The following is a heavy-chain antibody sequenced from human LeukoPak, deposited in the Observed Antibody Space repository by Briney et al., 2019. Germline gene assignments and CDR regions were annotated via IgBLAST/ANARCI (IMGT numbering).Heavy chain of an antibody. D-gene: IGHD3-9*01. V-gene: IGHV1-18*01. J-gene: IGHJ4*02. CDR1: GYTFITHG. Sequence: ASVKVSCKASGYTFITHGLTWVRQAPGQGLEWMGWISAYNGNTIYAQTLQDRLTMTTDTSTSTAYMELRSLRSDDTAVYYCARGRLRYLDWTRAYSDYWGQGTLVTVFS. CDR3: ARGRLRYLDWTRAYSDY. CDR2: ISAYNGNT.